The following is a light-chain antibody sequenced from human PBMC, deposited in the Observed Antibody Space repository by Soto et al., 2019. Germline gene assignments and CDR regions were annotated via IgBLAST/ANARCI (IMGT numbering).Light chain of an antibody. J-gene: IGKJ3*01. CDR2: KAS. CDR1: RSLSRW. V-gene: IGKV1-5*03. Sequence: DSQRTHSPSTLSASVGDIVTITCRASRSLSRWLAWYQQKPGIAPKLLIYKASSLDSGVTSGFSGSGSATEFTLTIITLQPDDFATYDCQPSVTFGPGTKEDI. CDR3: QPSVT.